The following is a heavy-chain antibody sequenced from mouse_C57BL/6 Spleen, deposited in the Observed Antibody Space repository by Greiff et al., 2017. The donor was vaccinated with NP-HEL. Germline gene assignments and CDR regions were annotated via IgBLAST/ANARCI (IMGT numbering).Heavy chain of an antibody. CDR2: INYDGSST. CDR3: ARDYRAY. J-gene: IGHJ3*01. Sequence: EVQRVESEGGLVQPGSSMKLSCTASGFTFSDYYMAWVRQVPEKGLEWVANINYDGSSTYYLDSLKSRFIISRDNAKNILYLQMSSLKSEDTATYYCARDYRAYWGQGTLVTVSA. V-gene: IGHV5-16*01. CDR1: GFTFSDYY.